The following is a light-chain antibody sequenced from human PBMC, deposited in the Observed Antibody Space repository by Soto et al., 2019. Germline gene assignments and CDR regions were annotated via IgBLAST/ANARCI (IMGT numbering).Light chain of an antibody. J-gene: IGKJ1*01. CDR1: QSISYW. CDR2: KAS. Sequence: DIQMTQSPSTLSASVGDRVTITCRASQSISYWLAWYQQRPGKAPKLLIYKASTLASGVPSRFSGSGSGTEFTLTISSLQPHDFATYYCQQYDSYSTWTFGQGTKVEIK. V-gene: IGKV1-5*03. CDR3: QQYDSYSTWT.